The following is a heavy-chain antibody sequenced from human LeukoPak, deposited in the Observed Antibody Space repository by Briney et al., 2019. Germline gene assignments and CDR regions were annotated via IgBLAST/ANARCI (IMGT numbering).Heavy chain of an antibody. CDR1: GGSFSGYF. J-gene: IGHJ4*02. V-gene: IGHV4-34*01. Sequence: SETLSLTCAVYGGSFSGYFWSWIRQPPGKGLEWIGEISHSGSTTYNPSLRSRVTISGDTSKKQFSLKLSSVTAADTAVYYCVTYYYGSSAPKRNYWGQGILVTVSS. CDR3: VTYYYGSSAPKRNY. D-gene: IGHD3-22*01. CDR2: ISHSGST.